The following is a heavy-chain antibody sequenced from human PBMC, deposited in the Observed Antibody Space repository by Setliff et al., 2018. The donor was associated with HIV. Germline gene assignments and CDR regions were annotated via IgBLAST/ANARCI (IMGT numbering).Heavy chain of an antibody. CDR3: AKPLTQWGVSPYHYAVDV. V-gene: IGHV3-21*04. J-gene: IGHJ6*02. CDR2: ISSSSYYI. Sequence: PGGSLRLSCAASGFTFSSYTINWVRQAPGKGLEWVSSISSSSYYIYYADSVKGRFTISTDNSKNTLYLQMNSLRAEDTAVYYCAKPLTQWGVSPYHYAVDVWGQGTTVTVSS. D-gene: IGHD1-26*01. CDR1: GFTFSSYT.